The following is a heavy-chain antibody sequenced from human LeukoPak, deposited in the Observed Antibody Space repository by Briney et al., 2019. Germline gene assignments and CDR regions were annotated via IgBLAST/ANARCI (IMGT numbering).Heavy chain of an antibody. CDR1: GGSISSSNYY. CDR3: ARGSYCSGGSCGVEDAFDI. CDR2: IYYSGST. D-gene: IGHD2-15*01. Sequence: PSETLSLTCTVSGGSISSSNYYWGWIRQPPGKGLEWIGSIYYSGSTYDNPSLKSRVTISVDTSKNQFSLKLSSVTAADTAVYYCARGSYCSGGSCGVEDAFDIWGQGTMVTVSS. V-gene: IGHV4-39*01. J-gene: IGHJ3*02.